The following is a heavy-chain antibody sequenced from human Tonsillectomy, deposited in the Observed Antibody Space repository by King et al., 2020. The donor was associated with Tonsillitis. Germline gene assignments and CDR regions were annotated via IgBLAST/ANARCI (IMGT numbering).Heavy chain of an antibody. Sequence: AQLVQSGAEVKKPGASVKVSCKASGYTFTSYGISWVRQAPGQGLEWMGWISAHNGNTNYTQKLQGKVTMTTDTSTSTTYMEQRRLRSDDTAVFYCARDVIVAVPAAPYFDYWGQGTLVTVSS. D-gene: IGHD2-2*01. CDR1: GYTFTSYG. V-gene: IGHV1-18*01. CDR2: ISAHNGNT. J-gene: IGHJ4*02. CDR3: ARDVIVAVPAAPYFDY.